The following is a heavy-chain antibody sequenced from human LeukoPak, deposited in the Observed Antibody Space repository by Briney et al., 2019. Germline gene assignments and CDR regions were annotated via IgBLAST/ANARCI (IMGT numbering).Heavy chain of an antibody. V-gene: IGHV3-66*01. CDR3: ARERHGWFDP. CDR2: IYSGGST. J-gene: IGHJ5*02. CDR1: GFTVSSNY. Sequence: GGSLRLSCAASGFTVSSNYMSWVRQAPGKGLEWVSVIYSGGSTYYADSVKGRFTISRDNSKNTLYLQMDSLRVEDTAVYYCARERHGWFDPWGQGTLVTVSS.